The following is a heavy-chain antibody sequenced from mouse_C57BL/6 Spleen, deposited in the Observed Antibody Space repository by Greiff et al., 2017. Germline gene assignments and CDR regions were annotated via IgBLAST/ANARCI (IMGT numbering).Heavy chain of an antibody. V-gene: IGHV1-47*01. CDR3: ARNEDYDGGFAY. CDR1: GYTFTTYP. J-gene: IGHJ3*01. Sequence: VKLVESGAELVKPGASVKMSCKASGYTFTTYPIEWMKQNHGKSLEWIGNFHPYNDDTKYNEKFKGKATLTVEKSSSTVYLELSRLTSDDSAVYYCARNEDYDGGFAYWGQGTLVTVAA. D-gene: IGHD2-3*01. CDR2: FHPYNDDT.